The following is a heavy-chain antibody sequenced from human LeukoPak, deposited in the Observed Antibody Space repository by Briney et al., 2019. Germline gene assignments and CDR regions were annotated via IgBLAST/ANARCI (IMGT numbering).Heavy chain of an antibody. J-gene: IGHJ4*02. Sequence: GGSLRLSCAASGFILSDYDINWIRQAPGKGLEWLSDISRSSTDTNYADSVRGRFTISRDNAKNSLFLQLNSLRAEDTAVYYCARKTYYYDSGSYSKSYYFDYWGQGTLVTVSS. CDR1: GFILSDYD. CDR3: ARKTYYYDSGSYSKSYYFDY. D-gene: IGHD3-10*01. CDR2: ISRSSTDT. V-gene: IGHV3-11*06.